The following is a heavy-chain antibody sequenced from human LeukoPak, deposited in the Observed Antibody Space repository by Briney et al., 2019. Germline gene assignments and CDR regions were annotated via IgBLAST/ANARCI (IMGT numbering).Heavy chain of an antibody. CDR3: AKVSPSSLSRYNWNDGPPKSFDY. CDR2: ISGSGGST. V-gene: IGHV3-23*01. J-gene: IGHJ4*02. D-gene: IGHD1-1*01. Sequence: PGGSLTLSCAASGFTFSSYAMSWVRQAPGKGLEWVSAISGSGGSTYYADSVKGRFTISRDNSKNTLYLQMNSLRAEDTAVYYCAKVSPSSLSRYNWNDGPPKSFDYWGQGTLVTVSS. CDR1: GFTFSSYA.